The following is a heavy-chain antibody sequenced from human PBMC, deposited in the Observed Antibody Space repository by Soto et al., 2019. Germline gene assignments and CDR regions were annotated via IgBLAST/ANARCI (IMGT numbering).Heavy chain of an antibody. J-gene: IGHJ4*02. CDR2: IYGNGDK. D-gene: IGHD3-10*01. V-gene: IGHV2-5*01. CDR1: GFSLSTSGVG. Sequence: QIILKESGPTLVKPTQTLTLTCTFSGFSLSTSGVGVGWIRQPPGKALEWLALIYGNGDKRYSPSLTSRLTITEDTSKNQVVLTMTNMDPVDTATYYCAYSEVSYYYGSGNNYYFDYWGQGTLVTVSS. CDR3: AYSEVSYYYGSGNNYYFDY.